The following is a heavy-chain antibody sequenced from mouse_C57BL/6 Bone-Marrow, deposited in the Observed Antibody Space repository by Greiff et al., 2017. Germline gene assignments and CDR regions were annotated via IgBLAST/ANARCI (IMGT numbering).Heavy chain of an antibody. J-gene: IGHJ3*01. CDR2: INPSTGGT. CDR3: ARRTGTVFAY. Sequence: EVQLQQSGPELVKPGASVKISCKASGYSFTGYYMNWVKQSPEKSLEWIGEINPSTGGTTYNQKFKAKATLTVDKSSSTAYMQLKGLTSEDSAVYYCARRTGTVFAYWGKGTLVTVSA. CDR1: GYSFTGYY. V-gene: IGHV1-42*01. D-gene: IGHD4-1*01.